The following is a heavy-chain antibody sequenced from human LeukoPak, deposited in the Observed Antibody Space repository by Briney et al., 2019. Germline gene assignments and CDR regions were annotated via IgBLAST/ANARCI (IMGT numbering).Heavy chain of an antibody. Sequence: GEPLKISCKGSGYTFTSYWNGWVRQMAGKGLEWMGIIHPGDSNNRYGPSFQGQVTISADKSIGTAYLQWSSLKASDTAVYYCARQTPGQYGMDVWGQGTTVTVSS. CDR1: GYTFTSYW. CDR2: IHPGDSNN. J-gene: IGHJ6*02. CDR3: ARQTPGQYGMDV. V-gene: IGHV5-51*01.